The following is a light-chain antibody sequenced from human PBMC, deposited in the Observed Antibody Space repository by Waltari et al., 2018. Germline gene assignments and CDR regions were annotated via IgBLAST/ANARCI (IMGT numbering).Light chain of an antibody. Sequence: AIQMTQSPPSLSASVGDRVTITCRASQGIRNDLGWYQQKPGKATKLLIYAASSLQSGVPSRFSGSVSGTDFTLTISSLQPEDFATYYCLQDYNYPLTFGGGTKVE. CDR2: AAS. J-gene: IGKJ4*01. CDR1: QGIRND. CDR3: LQDYNYPLT. V-gene: IGKV1-6*01.